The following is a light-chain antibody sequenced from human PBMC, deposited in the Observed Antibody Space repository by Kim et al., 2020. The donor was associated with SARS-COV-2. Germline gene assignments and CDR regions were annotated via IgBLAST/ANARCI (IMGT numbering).Light chain of an antibody. J-gene: IGLJ3*02. CDR3: QVWDSSSDHRV. Sequence: SYELTQPPSVSVAPGKTARITCGGNNFGSKSVHWYQQKPGQAPVLVIYYDRDRPSGIPERFSGSNSGNTDTLTISRGEAGDEAEYYCQVWDSSSDHRVFGGGTQVTVL. CDR2: YDR. V-gene: IGLV3-21*04. CDR1: NFGSKS.